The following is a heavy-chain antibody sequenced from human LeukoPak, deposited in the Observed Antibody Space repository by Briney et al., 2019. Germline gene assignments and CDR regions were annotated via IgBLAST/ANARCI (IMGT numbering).Heavy chain of an antibody. V-gene: IGHV4-59*01. CDR1: GASISSYY. D-gene: IGHD3-9*01. CDR3: ARDILTGGFDY. Sequence: KASETLSLTCTVSGASISSYYWSWIRQPPGKGLEWIGYIYHGGSTNYNPSLKSRVTISVDTSKNQFSLKLSSVTAADTAVYYCARDILTGGFDYWGQGTLVTVSS. CDR2: IYHGGST. J-gene: IGHJ4*02.